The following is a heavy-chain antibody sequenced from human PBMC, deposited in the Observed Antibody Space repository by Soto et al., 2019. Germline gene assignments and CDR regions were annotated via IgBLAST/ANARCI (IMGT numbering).Heavy chain of an antibody. CDR2: IYPSGST. CDR1: GGSISSYY. J-gene: IGHJ4*02. D-gene: IGHD5-18*01. V-gene: IGHV4-59*01. Sequence: SLETLSLTWSVAGGSISSYYRSWIRQPPGKGLEWIGYIYPSGSTNYNPSLKSRVTISVDTSKNQFSLKLSSMTAAGTAVSSYASPRIQLWLHYWGQGTLVTVSS. CDR3: ASPRIQLWLHY.